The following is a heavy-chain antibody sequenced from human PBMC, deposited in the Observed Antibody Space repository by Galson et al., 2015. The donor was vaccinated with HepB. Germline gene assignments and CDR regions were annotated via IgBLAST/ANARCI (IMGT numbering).Heavy chain of an antibody. CDR1: GYTFTSYG. CDR2: ISAYNGNT. V-gene: IGHV1-18*01. Sequence: SVKVSCRASGYTFTSYGISWVRQAPGQGLEWMGWISAYNGNTNYAQKLQGRVTMTTDTSTSTAYMELRSLRSDDTAVYYCARFTYGSGFHEVNWYFDLWGRGTLVTVSS. D-gene: IGHD3-10*01. J-gene: IGHJ2*01. CDR3: ARFTYGSGFHEVNWYFDL.